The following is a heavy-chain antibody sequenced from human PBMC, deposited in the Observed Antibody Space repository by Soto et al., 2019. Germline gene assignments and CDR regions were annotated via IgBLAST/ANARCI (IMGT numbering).Heavy chain of an antibody. V-gene: IGHV4-31*03. Sequence: SETLSLTCTVSGGSISSGGYYWSWIRQHPGKGLEWIGYIHYSGSTYYNPSLKSRVTISVDTSKNQFSLKLSSVTAADTAVYYCARVPRPHIRTWGPAAIRDYYYYYGMDVWGQGTTVTVSS. CDR1: GGSISSGGYY. J-gene: IGHJ6*02. CDR3: ARVPRPHIRTWGPAAIRDYYYYYGMDV. D-gene: IGHD2-2*02. CDR2: IHYSGST.